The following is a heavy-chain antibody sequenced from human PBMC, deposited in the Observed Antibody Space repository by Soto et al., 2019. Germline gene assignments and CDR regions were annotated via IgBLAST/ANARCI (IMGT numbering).Heavy chain of an antibody. CDR3: ASRGYSYGYGGYGMDV. V-gene: IGHV5-51*01. CDR2: IYPGDSDT. D-gene: IGHD5-18*01. J-gene: IGHJ6*02. Sequence: GESLKISCKGSGYSFTSYWIGWWLRMAGKGLEWMGIIYPGDSDTRYSPSFQGQVTISADKSISTAYLQWSSLKASDTAMYYCASRGYSYGYGGYGMDVWGQGTTVTVSS. CDR1: GYSFTSYW.